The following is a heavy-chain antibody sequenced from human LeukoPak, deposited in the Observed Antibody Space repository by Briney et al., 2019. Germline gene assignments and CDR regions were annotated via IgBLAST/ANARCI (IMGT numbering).Heavy chain of an antibody. CDR2: IKKDGSEK. D-gene: IGHD3-22*01. CDR3: ARDSNYYDSSAYYDTFDI. CDR1: GFSFSTYW. Sequence: PGGSLRLSCEASGFSFSTYWMTWVRQAPGKGLEWVANIKKDGSEKHYVDSVRGRFTISRDNARNSLYLQMSSPRVEDTAMYYCARDSNYYDSSAYYDTFDIWGQGTMVTVSS. V-gene: IGHV3-7*01. J-gene: IGHJ3*02.